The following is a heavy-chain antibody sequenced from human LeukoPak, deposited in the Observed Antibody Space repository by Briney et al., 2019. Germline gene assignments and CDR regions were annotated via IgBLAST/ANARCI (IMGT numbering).Heavy chain of an antibody. CDR3: ARGVSYGSGSYIGDP. Sequence: PGGSLRLSCAASGFXVSSNYISWVRQAPGKGLEWVSVIYSGGNTYYADSVKGRFTISRDNSKNTFYLQMNSLRAEDTAVYYCARGVSYGSGSYIGDPWGQGTLVTVSS. J-gene: IGHJ5*02. CDR1: GFXVSSNY. D-gene: IGHD3-10*01. V-gene: IGHV3-53*01. CDR2: IYSGGNT.